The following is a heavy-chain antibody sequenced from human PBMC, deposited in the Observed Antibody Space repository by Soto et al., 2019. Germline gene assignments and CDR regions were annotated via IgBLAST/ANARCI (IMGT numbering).Heavy chain of an antibody. Sequence: SETLSLTCAVYGGSFSGYYWSWIRQPPGKGLEWIGEINHSGSTNYNPSLKSRVTISVDTSKNQFSLKLSSVTAEDTAVYYRARDPWAADYWGQGTLVTVSS. CDR2: INHSGST. CDR1: GGSFSGYY. V-gene: IGHV4-34*01. D-gene: IGHD3-16*01. CDR3: ARDPWAADY. J-gene: IGHJ4*02.